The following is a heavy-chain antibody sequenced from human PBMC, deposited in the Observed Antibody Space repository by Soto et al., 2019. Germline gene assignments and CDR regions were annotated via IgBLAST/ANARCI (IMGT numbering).Heavy chain of an antibody. J-gene: IGHJ6*03. CDR3: ARVTRKQEYYDFWSGYYRAGYYMDV. Sequence: PSETLSLTCTVSGGSISSGGYYWSWIRQHPGKGLEWIGYIYYSGSTYYNPSLKSRVTISVDTSKNQFSLKLSSVTAADTAVYYCARVTRKQEYYDFWSGYYRAGYYMDVWGKGTTVTVSS. D-gene: IGHD3-3*01. V-gene: IGHV4-31*03. CDR1: GGSISSGGYY. CDR2: IYYSGST.